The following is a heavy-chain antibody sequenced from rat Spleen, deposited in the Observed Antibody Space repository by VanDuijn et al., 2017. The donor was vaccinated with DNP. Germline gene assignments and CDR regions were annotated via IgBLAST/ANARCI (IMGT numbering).Heavy chain of an antibody. Sequence: EVQLQESGPGLLKPSQSLSLTCSVTGYSITSSYRWNWIRKFPGNKLEWMGSVNSAGSTNYNPSLKSRISITRDTSKNQFFLQVNSVTTEDTATYYCASYYYDGSYAMDAWGQGTSVTVSS. J-gene: IGHJ4*01. V-gene: IGHV3-3*01. CDR3: ASYYYDGSYAMDA. CDR1: GYSITSSYR. CDR2: VNSAGST. D-gene: IGHD1-12*03.